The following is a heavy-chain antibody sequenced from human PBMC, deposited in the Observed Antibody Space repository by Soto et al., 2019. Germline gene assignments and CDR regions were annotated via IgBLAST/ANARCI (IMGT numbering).Heavy chain of an antibody. D-gene: IGHD5-12*01. V-gene: IGHV5-10-1*01. Sequence: GESLKISCKGSGYSFTSYWISWVRQMPGKGLEWMGRIDPSDSYTNYSPSFQGHVTISADKSISTAYLQWSSLKASDTAMYYCASAGAVYSGFTAYNYWGQETLVTVSS. CDR1: GYSFTSYW. CDR2: IDPSDSYT. CDR3: ASAGAVYSGFTAYNY. J-gene: IGHJ4*02.